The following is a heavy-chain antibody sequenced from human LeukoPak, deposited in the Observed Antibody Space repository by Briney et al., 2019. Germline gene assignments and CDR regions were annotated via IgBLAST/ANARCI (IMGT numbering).Heavy chain of an antibody. V-gene: IGHV1-18*01. CDR2: ISAYNGNT. CDR1: GYTFTSYG. D-gene: IGHD3-10*01. J-gene: IGHJ4*02. CDR3: ARVLLWFGESPAYFDY. Sequence: ASVKVSYKASGYTFTSYGISWVRQAPGQGLEWMGWISAYNGNTNYAQKLQGRVTMTTDTSTSTAYMELRSLRSDDTAVYYCARVLLWFGESPAYFDYWGQGTLVTVSS.